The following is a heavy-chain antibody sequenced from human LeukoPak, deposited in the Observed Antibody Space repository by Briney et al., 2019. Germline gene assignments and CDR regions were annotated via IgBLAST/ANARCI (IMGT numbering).Heavy chain of an antibody. D-gene: IGHD4-11*01. CDR1: GFTFSSYW. CDR3: ARDWEMDSYSIHAGSDQTDDY. Sequence: HSGGSLRLSCAASGFTFSSYWMHWVRQAPGKGLVWVSRINSDGSSTSYADSVKGRFTISRDNAKNTLYLQMNSLRAEDTAVYYCARDWEMDSYSIHAGSDQTDDYWGQGTLVTVSS. V-gene: IGHV3-74*01. CDR2: INSDGSST. J-gene: IGHJ4*02.